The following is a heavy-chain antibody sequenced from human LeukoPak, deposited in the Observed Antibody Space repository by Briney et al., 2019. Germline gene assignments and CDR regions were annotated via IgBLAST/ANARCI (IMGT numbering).Heavy chain of an antibody. J-gene: IGHJ4*02. CDR3: ASLRGQLASPDY. Sequence: QSGGSLRLSCAASGFTFSSYGMSWVRQAPGKGLEWVSAISGSGGSTLYADSVKGRFTISRDNAKNSLYLQMNSLRAEDTAVYYCASLRGQLASPDYWGQGTLVTVSS. CDR2: ISGSGGST. CDR1: GFTFSSYG. D-gene: IGHD6-6*01. V-gene: IGHV3-23*01.